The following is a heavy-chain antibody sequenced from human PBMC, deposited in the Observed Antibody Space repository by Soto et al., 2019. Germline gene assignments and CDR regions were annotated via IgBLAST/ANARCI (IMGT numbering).Heavy chain of an antibody. CDR1: GASISSSTYY. CDR2: VFYSGST. V-gene: IGHV4-39*01. D-gene: IGHD1-1*01. CDR3: ARQKRPLTEPPPFDY. J-gene: IGHJ4*02. Sequence: SETLSLTCTVSGASISSSTYYWGWVRQPPGKGLEWIGSVFYSGSTYYNPSLKSRVTISVDTSKNQFSLKLSSVTAADTAVFYFARQKRPLTEPPPFDYGGQGPLVTVPS.